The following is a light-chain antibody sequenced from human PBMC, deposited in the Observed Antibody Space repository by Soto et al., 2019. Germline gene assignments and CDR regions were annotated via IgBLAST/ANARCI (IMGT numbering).Light chain of an antibody. CDR1: SSDVGGYNY. Sequence: QSALTQPRSVSGSPGQSVTISCTGTSSDVGGYNYVSWYQQHPGKAPKLMIYDVSKWPSGVPDRFSGSKSGNTASLTISGLQAEDEADYYCCSHAGSYTWVFGGGTKLTVL. J-gene: IGLJ3*02. V-gene: IGLV2-11*01. CDR2: DVS. CDR3: CSHAGSYTWV.